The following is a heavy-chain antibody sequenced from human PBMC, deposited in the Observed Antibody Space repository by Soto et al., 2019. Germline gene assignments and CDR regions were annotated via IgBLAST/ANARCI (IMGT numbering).Heavy chain of an antibody. V-gene: IGHV1-18*01. CDR3: AFGGVFTPYECYYYYGMHV. Sequence: QVQLVQSGAEVKKPGASVKVSCKASGYTFTSYGISWVRQAPGQGLEWMGWISAYNGNTNYAQKLQGRATMTTDTSTSPAYMELRSLCSADTAVYSCAFGGVFTPYECYYYYGMHVWRQGTTVTFSS. CDR1: GYTFTSYG. D-gene: IGHD3-16*01. CDR2: ISAYNGNT. J-gene: IGHJ6*02.